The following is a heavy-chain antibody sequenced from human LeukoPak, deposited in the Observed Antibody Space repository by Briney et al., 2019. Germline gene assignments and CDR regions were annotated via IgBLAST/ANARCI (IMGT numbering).Heavy chain of an antibody. CDR3: ARDRNVVVPAAIQGHYYYGMDV. D-gene: IGHD2-2*02. CDR2: ISYDGSNK. CDR1: GFTFSSYA. V-gene: IGHV3-30-3*01. Sequence: GGSLRLSCAASGFTFSSYAMHWVRQAPGKGLEWVAVISYDGSNKYYADSVKGRFTISRDNSKNTLYLQMNSLRAEDTAVYYCARDRNVVVPAAIQGHYYYGMDVWGQGTTVTVSS. J-gene: IGHJ6*02.